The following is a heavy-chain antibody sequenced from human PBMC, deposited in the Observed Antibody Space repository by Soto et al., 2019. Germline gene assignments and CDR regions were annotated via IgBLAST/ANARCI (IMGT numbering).Heavy chain of an antibody. CDR3: AKNGHPPYYYYGMDV. CDR2: ISGYNGDT. D-gene: IGHD2-8*01. Sequence: QGQLVQSGAEVNQPGASVKVSCKASGYSFSTYGISWVRQAPGQGLEWMGWISGYNGDTNYAQKFQGRVTMTIDTSTTTAYLELRRLTYDDTAVYFCAKNGHPPYYYYGMDVWGQGTTVTVSS. V-gene: IGHV1-18*01. J-gene: IGHJ6*02. CDR1: GYSFSTYG.